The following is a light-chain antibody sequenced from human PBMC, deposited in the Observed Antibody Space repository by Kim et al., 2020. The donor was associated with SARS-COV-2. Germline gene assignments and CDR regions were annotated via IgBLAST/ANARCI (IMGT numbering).Light chain of an antibody. CDR3: QQYSSTPPS. Sequence: DIVMTQSPDSLAVSLGERATLNCKSSQTVLYNSNNKNYLAWYQQKPGQAPKLLIYWASIRESGVSDRFSGSGSETDFTLTISSLQAEDGAVFYCQQYSSTPPSFGQGTKLEI. CDR1: QTVLYNSNNKNY. CDR2: WAS. J-gene: IGKJ2*03. V-gene: IGKV4-1*01.